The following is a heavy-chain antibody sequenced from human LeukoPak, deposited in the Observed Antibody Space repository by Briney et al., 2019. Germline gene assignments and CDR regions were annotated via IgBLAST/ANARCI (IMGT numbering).Heavy chain of an antibody. V-gene: IGHV4-39*01. CDR1: GGSISSTSHY. D-gene: IGHD6-13*01. CDR3: ARLGYSVSWADC. CDR2: IYYSGST. J-gene: IGHJ4*02. Sequence: PSETLSLTCTVSGGSISSTSHYWGWIRQPPGKGLEWIGGIYYSGSTYYNPSLKSRVTISVDTSKNQFSLRLSSVTAADMAVYFCARLGYSVSWADCWGQGTLVTVSS.